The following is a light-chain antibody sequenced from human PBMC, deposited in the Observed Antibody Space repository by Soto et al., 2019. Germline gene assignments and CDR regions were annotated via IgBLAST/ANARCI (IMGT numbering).Light chain of an antibody. V-gene: IGKV1-5*01. CDR1: QSISSW. CDR3: QQYNTYPWT. J-gene: IGKJ1*01. Sequence: DIQMTQSPSTRSASVGDRVTMTCRASQSISSWLAWYQQKPGKAPKLLIYDASSLESGVPSRFSGSGSGTEFTLTISSLQPDDFATYYCQQYNTYPWTFGQGTKVDIK. CDR2: DAS.